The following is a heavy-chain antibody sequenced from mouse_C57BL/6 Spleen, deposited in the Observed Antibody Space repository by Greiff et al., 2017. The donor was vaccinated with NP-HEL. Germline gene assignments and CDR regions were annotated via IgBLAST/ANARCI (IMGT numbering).Heavy chain of an antibody. CDR1: GYTFTEYT. J-gene: IGHJ4*01. Sequence: QVQLQQSGAELVKPGASVKLSCKASGYTFTEYTIHWVKQRSGQGLEWIGWFYPGSGSITYNEKFKDKATLTADKSSSTVYLELSRLTSEDSAVYFCARHEMGYYYGSRGDAMDYWGQGTSVTVSS. D-gene: IGHD1-1*01. CDR2: FYPGSGSI. V-gene: IGHV1-62-2*01. CDR3: ARHEMGYYYGSRGDAMDY.